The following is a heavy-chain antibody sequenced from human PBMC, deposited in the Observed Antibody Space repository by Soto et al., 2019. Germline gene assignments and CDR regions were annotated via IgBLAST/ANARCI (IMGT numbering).Heavy chain of an antibody. CDR2: ISWNSGSI. CDR1: GFTFDDYA. J-gene: IGHJ6*02. V-gene: IGHV3-9*01. Sequence: EVQLVESGGGLVQPGRSLRLSCAASGFTFDDYAMHWVRQAPGKGLEWVSGISWNSGSIGYADSVKGRFTISRDNAKNPLYLQMNSLRAEATALYDGAKDAITMVRGVMSYYGMDVWGQGNTVSVSS. CDR3: AKDAITMVRGVMSYYGMDV. D-gene: IGHD3-10*01.